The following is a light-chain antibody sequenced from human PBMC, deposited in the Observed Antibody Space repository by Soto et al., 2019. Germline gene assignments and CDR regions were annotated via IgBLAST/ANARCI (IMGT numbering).Light chain of an antibody. CDR3: ISYAGSNLLYV. J-gene: IGLJ1*01. V-gene: IGLV2-8*01. CDR2: EVS. Sequence: LPQPPSPARAPGQSVTLSCPGTSRDVGGYNYVSWYQQHPGKAPKLMIYEVSKRPSGVPDRFSGSKSGNTASLTVSGLQAEDEADYYCISYAGSNLLYVFGTGTKVTVL. CDR1: SRDVGGYNY.